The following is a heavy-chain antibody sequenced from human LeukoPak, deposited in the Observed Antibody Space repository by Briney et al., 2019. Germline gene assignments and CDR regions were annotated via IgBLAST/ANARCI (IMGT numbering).Heavy chain of an antibody. Sequence: SETLSLTCTVSGGSISSYYWSWIRQPPGKGLEWIGHIRYTGSTNYNPSLKSRVTISVDTSKSQFSLKLPSVTAADTAVYYCARAVTVTTNWFDPWGQGTLVTVSS. CDR1: GGSISSYY. CDR2: IRYTGST. J-gene: IGHJ5*02. V-gene: IGHV4-59*01. D-gene: IGHD1-1*01. CDR3: ARAVTVTTNWFDP.